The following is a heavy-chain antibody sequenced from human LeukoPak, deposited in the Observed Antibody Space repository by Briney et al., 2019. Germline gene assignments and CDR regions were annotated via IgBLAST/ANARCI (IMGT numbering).Heavy chain of an antibody. CDR1: EFTFSNYA. CDR2: ISGGGGST. Sequence: GGSLTLSCAASEFTFSNYAMNWVRQAPGKGLEWVSGISGGGGSTYYADSVKGRFTISRDNSKNTLYLQMDSLRAEDTALYYCAKGSGINHYPWIDPWGQGTLVTVSS. V-gene: IGHV3-23*01. J-gene: IGHJ5*02. D-gene: IGHD1-14*01. CDR3: AKGSGINHYPWIDP.